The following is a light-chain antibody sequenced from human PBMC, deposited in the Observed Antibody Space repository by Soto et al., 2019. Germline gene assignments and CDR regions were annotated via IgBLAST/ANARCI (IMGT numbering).Light chain of an antibody. CDR3: SSYTITNTLL. V-gene: IGLV2-14*03. J-gene: IGLJ2*01. CDR1: SSDVGAYNY. CDR2: DVN. Sequence: QSALTQPASVSGSSGQSITISCTATSSDVGAYNYVSWYQQHPGIAPNLIIYDVNKRPSGVSDRFSGSKSGSTASLTISGLLAEDDADYYCSSYTITNTLLFGGGTKLTVL.